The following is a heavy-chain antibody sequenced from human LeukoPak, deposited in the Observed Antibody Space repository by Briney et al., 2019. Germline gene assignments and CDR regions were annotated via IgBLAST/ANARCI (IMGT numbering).Heavy chain of an antibody. CDR3: ARVGGHCTSTSCPPPDY. CDR2: IDSSSRYI. CDR1: GFTFSSYT. Sequence: AGGSLRLSCAASGFTFSSYTMDWVRQAPGKGLEWVSFIDSSSRYIYQADSVKGRFTISRDNAKSSVFLQMNSLRAEDTAVYCCARVGGHCTSTSCPPPDYWGQGTLVTVSS. J-gene: IGHJ4*02. D-gene: IGHD2-2*01. V-gene: IGHV3-21*01.